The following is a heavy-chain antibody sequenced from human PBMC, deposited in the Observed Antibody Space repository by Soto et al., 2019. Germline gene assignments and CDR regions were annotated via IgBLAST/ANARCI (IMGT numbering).Heavy chain of an antibody. CDR2: IYYSGST. Sequence: PSETLSLTCTVSGGSISSSSYYWGWIRQPPGKGLDWIGSIYYSGSTYYNPSLKSRVTISVDTSKNQFSLKLSSVTAADTAVYYCASQRVNYDFWSGYHLSYFDYWGQGTLVTVSS. D-gene: IGHD3-3*01. CDR3: ASQRVNYDFWSGYHLSYFDY. J-gene: IGHJ4*02. CDR1: GGSISSSSYY. V-gene: IGHV4-39*01.